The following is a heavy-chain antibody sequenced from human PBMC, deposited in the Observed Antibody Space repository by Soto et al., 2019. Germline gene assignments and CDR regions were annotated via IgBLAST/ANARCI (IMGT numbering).Heavy chain of an antibody. CDR3: ARDLGVVAAGFDY. J-gene: IGHJ4*02. CDR1: GGSISGNNW. D-gene: IGHD6-13*01. V-gene: IGHV4-4*02. Sequence: PSETLSLTCAVSGGSISGNNWWSWVRQSPGKGLEWIGEISHSGSPNYNPSLKSRVTISVDKSKNEFSLKLTSVTAADTAVYYCARDLGVVAAGFDYWGQGTLVTVSS. CDR2: ISHSGSP.